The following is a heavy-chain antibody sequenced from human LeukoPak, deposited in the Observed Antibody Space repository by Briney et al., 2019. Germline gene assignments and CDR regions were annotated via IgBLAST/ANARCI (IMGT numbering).Heavy chain of an antibody. CDR2: ISHSGYS. J-gene: IGHJ3*02. CDR3: AKFGSDAFDI. Sequence: KTSETLSLTCSVSGGSVSSGGYYWKWVRQLPEKGLEWLGYISHSGYSYYTPSLKSRLTISMDTSKNQFSLKLTSVTAADTAVYYCAKFGSDAFDIWGQGTMVTVSS. D-gene: IGHD3-10*01. V-gene: IGHV4-31*03. CDR1: GGSVSSGGYY.